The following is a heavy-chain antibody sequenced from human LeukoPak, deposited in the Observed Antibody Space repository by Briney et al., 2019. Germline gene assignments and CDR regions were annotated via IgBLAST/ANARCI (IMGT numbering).Heavy chain of an antibody. V-gene: IGHV4-59*11. J-gene: IGHJ4*02. CDR1: GGSISRHY. D-gene: IGHD3-22*01. Sequence: PSETLSLTCTVSGGSISRHYWSWIRQPPGKGLEWIGYIYYRGSTNYNPSLKSRVTISVDTSKNQFSLKLSSVTAADTAVYYCARERYYYDSSGYYYFDYWGQGTLVTVSS. CDR3: ARERYYYDSSGYYYFDY. CDR2: IYYRGST.